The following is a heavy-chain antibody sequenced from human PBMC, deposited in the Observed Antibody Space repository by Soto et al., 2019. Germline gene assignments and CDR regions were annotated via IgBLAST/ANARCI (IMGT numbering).Heavy chain of an antibody. CDR1: GFTLSNYW. CDR3: VRELGLAY. CDR2: INKDGSQK. J-gene: IGHJ4*02. V-gene: IGHV3-7*03. Sequence: LRLSCAASGFTLSNYWMTWVRQAPGKGLEWVANINKDGSQKNYVDSVKGRFTIARDNGQNSLSLQINSPRVEDTAVYYCVRELGLAYWGQGALVTVSS. D-gene: IGHD7-27*01.